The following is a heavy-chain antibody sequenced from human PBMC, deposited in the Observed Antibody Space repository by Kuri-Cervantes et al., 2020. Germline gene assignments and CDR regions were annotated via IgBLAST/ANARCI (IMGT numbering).Heavy chain of an antibody. CDR3: ARDPGGYSGYDWLVGYYYYYGMDV. Sequence: GGSLRLSCAASGFTFSSYGMHWVRQAPGKGLEWVAVISYDGSNKYYADSVKGRFTISRDNSKNTLYLQMNSLRAEDTAVYYCARDPGGYSGYDWLVGYYYYYGMDVWGQGTMVTVSS. D-gene: IGHD5-12*01. V-gene: IGHV3-30*03. J-gene: IGHJ6*02. CDR2: ISYDGSNK. CDR1: GFTFSSYG.